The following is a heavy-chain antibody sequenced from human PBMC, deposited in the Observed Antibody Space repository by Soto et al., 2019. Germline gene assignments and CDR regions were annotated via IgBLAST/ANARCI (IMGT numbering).Heavy chain of an antibody. V-gene: IGHV3-74*01. Sequence: PXVSLRLSCAASGFNFSNHWMHWVRQRPGEGLVWVSRITSDGKSKAYAESVKGRFAISRDNAKNTLYLQMNGLTAEDTAVYYCARESGDWPLNWFDPWGLGTLVTVSS. CDR3: ARESGDWPLNWFDP. J-gene: IGHJ5*02. D-gene: IGHD2-21*02. CDR1: GFNFSNHW. CDR2: ITSDGKSK.